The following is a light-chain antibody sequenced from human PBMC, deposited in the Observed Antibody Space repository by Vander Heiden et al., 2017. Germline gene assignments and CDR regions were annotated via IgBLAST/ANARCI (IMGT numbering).Light chain of an antibody. J-gene: IGKJ2*01. CDR1: QGIRNY. CDR2: AAS. V-gene: IGKV1-17*01. Sequence: DIQMTQSPSSLSASVGDRVTITCRASQGIRNYLGWYQQKPGKAPKRLIYAASSLQSGVPSRFSGSGSGTEFTLTISSLQPEDFATYYCLQHNSYPLTFGQGTKLEIK. CDR3: LQHNSYPLT.